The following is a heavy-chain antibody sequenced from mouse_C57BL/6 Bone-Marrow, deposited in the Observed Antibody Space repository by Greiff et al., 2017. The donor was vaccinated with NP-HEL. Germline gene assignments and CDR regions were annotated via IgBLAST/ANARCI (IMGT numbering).Heavy chain of an antibody. CDR3: AIKSSLSQCYFDY. Sequence: QVQLQQPGAELVKPGASVKVSCKASGYTFTSYWMHWVKQRPGQGLEWIGRIHPSDSDTNYNQKFKGKATLTVAQSSSPAYMQLSSLTSEDSAVYYCAIKSSLSQCYFDYWGQGTTLTVSS. CDR2: IHPSDSDT. J-gene: IGHJ2*01. CDR1: GYTFTSYW. D-gene: IGHD6-1*01. V-gene: IGHV1-74*01.